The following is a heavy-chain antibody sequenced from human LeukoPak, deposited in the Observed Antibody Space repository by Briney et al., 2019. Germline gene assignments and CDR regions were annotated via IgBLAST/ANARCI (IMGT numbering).Heavy chain of an antibody. CDR2: IYYSGST. J-gene: IGHJ4*02. D-gene: IGHD3-10*01. V-gene: IGHV4-39*07. CDR3: AREEELLWFGELSGPGDRIDY. CDR1: GGSISSSSYY. Sequence: SETLTLTCTVSGGSISSSSYYWGWIRQPPGKGLEWIGSIYYSGSTYYNPSLKSRVTISVDTSKNQFSLKLSSVTAADTAVYYCAREEELLWFGELSGPGDRIDYWGQGTLVTVSS.